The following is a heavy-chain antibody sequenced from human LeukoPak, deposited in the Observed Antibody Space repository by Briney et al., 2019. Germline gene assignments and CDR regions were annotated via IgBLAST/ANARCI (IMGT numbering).Heavy chain of an antibody. CDR1: GFTFSSYG. Sequence: GGSLRLSCAASGFTFSSYGMHRVRQAPGKGLEWVAVIWYDGSNKYYADSVKGRFTISRDNSKNTLYLQMNSLRAEDTAVYYCARGRGLADYYDSSGSESYFDYWGQGTLVTVSS. J-gene: IGHJ4*02. CDR3: ARGRGLADYYDSSGSESYFDY. CDR2: IWYDGSNK. V-gene: IGHV3-33*01. D-gene: IGHD3-22*01.